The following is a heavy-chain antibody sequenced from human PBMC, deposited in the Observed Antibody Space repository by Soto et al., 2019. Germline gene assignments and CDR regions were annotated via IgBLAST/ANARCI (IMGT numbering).Heavy chain of an antibody. CDR3: AGQYSFGSYGMGV. Sequence: QVQLQESGPGLVKPSETLSLTCTVSGGSISSYYWSWIRQPPVKGLEWIGYIYYSGGNNYNPSLKSRVNIAVDTSKNQFSLKLSSVTAADPAVYYCAGQYSFGSYGMGVWGQGTTVTVSS. D-gene: IGHD5-18*01. CDR2: IYYSGGN. J-gene: IGHJ6*02. CDR1: GGSISSYY. V-gene: IGHV4-59*08.